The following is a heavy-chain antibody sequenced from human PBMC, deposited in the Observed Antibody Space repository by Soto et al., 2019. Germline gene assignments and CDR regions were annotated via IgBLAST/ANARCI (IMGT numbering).Heavy chain of an antibody. CDR3: ARSAYYDFWSGYYTSYNHPYYYYGMDV. V-gene: IGHV3-33*01. J-gene: IGHJ6*02. Sequence: SLRLSCAASGFTFSSYGMHWVRQAPGKGLEWVAVIWYDGSNKYYADSVKGRFTISRDNSKNTLYLQMNSLRAEDTAVYYCARSAYYDFWSGYYTSYNHPYYYYGMDVWGQGTTVTVSS. CDR1: GFTFSSYG. D-gene: IGHD3-3*01. CDR2: IWYDGSNK.